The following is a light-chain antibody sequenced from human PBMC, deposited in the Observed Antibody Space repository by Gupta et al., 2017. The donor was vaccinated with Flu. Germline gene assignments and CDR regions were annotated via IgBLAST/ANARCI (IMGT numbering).Light chain of an antibody. CDR1: QSVSSRH. CDR3: QQRDNWL. J-gene: IGKJ4*01. Sequence: EVVLTQSPATLSLSPGERVTLSCRASQSVSSRHLAWYQHKPGQAPRLLIYDASNRDTGIPARFSGSGSGTDFTLTSSSLQTEDFEVYYCQQRDNWLFGGGTKVEIK. CDR2: DAS. V-gene: IGKV3-11*01.